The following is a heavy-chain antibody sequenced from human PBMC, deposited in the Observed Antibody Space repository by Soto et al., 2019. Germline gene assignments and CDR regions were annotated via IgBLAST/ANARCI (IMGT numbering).Heavy chain of an antibody. J-gene: IGHJ4*02. CDR2: ISVTGDTT. CDR3: AKWSGYGDL. V-gene: IGHV3-23*01. Sequence: EVQLLESGGGLVQPGGSLRLSCAASGFTISTYSFTWVRQTPAKGLEWVAGISVTGDTTFYADSVTGRFTISRDISKNTLYLHTHSLRVEDTAVYFCAKWSGYGDLRGQGTLVTVSS. CDR1: GFTISTYS. D-gene: IGHD4-17*01.